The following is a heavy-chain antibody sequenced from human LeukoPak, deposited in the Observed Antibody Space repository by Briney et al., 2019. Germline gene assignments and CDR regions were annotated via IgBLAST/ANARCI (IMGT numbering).Heavy chain of an antibody. J-gene: IGHJ4*02. Sequence: GGSLRLSCAASGFTFSSYSINWVRQAPGEGLEWVSYISSSGSTIYYADSVKGRFTISRDNAKNSLYLQMNSLRAEDTAVYYCAREAVVGATLGYWGQGTLVTVSS. V-gene: IGHV3-48*04. CDR1: GFTFSSYS. CDR3: AREAVVGATLGY. D-gene: IGHD1-26*01. CDR2: ISSSGSTI.